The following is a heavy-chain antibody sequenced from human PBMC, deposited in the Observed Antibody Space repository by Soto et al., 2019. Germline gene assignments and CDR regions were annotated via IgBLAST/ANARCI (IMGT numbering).Heavy chain of an antibody. CDR1: GGCLSGYY. CDR3: ARGQEGVVATH. J-gene: IGHJ4*02. D-gene: IGHD5-12*01. CDR2: VKDGGHT. V-gene: IGHV4-34*01. Sequence: QVQLQQWGAGLLKPSETLSLNCAVTGGCLSGYYWSWIRQPPGKGLEWIGEVKDGGHTNYSPSLRCRVTISSDTSNNQFSLRLNSVTAADTGVYYCARGQEGVVATHWDQGSLVTVSS.